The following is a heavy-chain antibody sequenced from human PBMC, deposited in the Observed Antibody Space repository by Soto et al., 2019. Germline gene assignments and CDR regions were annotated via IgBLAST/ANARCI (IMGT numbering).Heavy chain of an antibody. CDR3: TILLYGEHFDY. CDR1: GDSVSHNH. Sequence: QVQLQESGPGLVKPSETLSLTCTVSGDSVSHNHWGWIRQSPEKGLEWIGYTYENGRTNYSPSFSSRVTISPDTSRNQFSLTLTSVTAADTAVYYCTILLYGEHFDYWGQGTLVTVSS. CDR2: TYENGRT. V-gene: IGHV4-59*02. D-gene: IGHD3-10*01. J-gene: IGHJ4*02.